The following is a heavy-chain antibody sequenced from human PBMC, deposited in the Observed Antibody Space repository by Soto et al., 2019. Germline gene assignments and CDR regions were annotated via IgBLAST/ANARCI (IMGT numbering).Heavy chain of an antibody. CDR3: ATTTGDIYYFDY. J-gene: IGHJ4*02. CDR2: IIPILGIA. V-gene: IGHV1-69*02. Sequence: QVQLVQSGAEVKKPGSSVKVSCKASGGTFSSYTISWVRQAPGQGLEWMGRIIPILGIANYAQKFQGRVXIXAAXSTSTAYMELSSLRSEDTAVYYCATTTGDIYYFDYWGQGTLVTVSS. D-gene: IGHD7-27*01. CDR1: GGTFSSYT.